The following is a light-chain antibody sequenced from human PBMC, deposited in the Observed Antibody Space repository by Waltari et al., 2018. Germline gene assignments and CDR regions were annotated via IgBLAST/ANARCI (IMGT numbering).Light chain of an antibody. CDR1: RLRGQF. CDR2: END. CDR3: QTWDSTTTWI. V-gene: IGLV3-1*01. Sequence: SYDLTKPPSVSMSPGQTAHITCTGYRLRGQFACWYQQKPGQSPVVVIYENDQRPSGVPERFSGSNSGDTATLTISGTQAMDEADYYCQTWDSTTTWIFGGGTKLTVL. J-gene: IGLJ2*01.